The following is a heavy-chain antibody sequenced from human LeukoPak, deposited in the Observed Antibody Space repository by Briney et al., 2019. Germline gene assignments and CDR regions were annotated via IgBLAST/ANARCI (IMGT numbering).Heavy chain of an antibody. CDR2: IYPGDSDT. J-gene: IGHJ4*02. CDR1: GYRFSSDW. Sequence: GESLKISCKGSGYRFSSDWIGWVRQMPGKGLEWMGIIYPGDSDTRYSPSLQGQVTISADKSISTAYLQWGSLKASDTAMYYCARRRGAYFDYWGQGTLVTVSS. V-gene: IGHV5-51*01. CDR3: ARRRGAYFDY.